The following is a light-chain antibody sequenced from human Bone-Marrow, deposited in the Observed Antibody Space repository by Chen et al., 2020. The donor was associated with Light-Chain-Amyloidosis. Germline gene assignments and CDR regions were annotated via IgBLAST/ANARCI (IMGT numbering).Light chain of an antibody. J-gene: IGLJ2*01. CDR3: QSADSSGTYEVI. CDR1: DWPTKY. V-gene: IGLV3-25*03. Sequence: SYELTQPPSVSVSPGQTARITRSGDDWPTKYAYCYQQKPGQAPVLVINRDTERPSGISERFSGSSSGTTATLTISGVQAEDEADYHCQSADSSGTYEVIFGGGTKLTVL. CDR2: RDT.